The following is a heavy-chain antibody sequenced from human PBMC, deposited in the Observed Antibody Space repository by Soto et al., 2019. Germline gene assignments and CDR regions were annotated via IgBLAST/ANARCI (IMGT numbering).Heavy chain of an antibody. CDR1: GGSFSGYY. CDR3: VRDDIGLGIDY. CDR2: INHSGST. Sequence: PSETLSLTCAVYGGSFSGYYLSWVRQSPGKGLEWIGEINHSGSTNYNPSLKSRVTISLDNAKNTLYLQMNSLRAEDTAVYYCVRDDIGLGIDYWGLGTLVTVSS. J-gene: IGHJ4*02. V-gene: IGHV4-34*01. D-gene: IGHD1-1*01.